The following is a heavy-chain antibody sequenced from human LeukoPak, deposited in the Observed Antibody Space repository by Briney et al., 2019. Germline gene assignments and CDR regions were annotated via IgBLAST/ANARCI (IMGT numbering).Heavy chain of an antibody. CDR3: RAAADLNDY. CDR1: GFTFSGSA. CDR2: IRSKADSYTT. D-gene: IGHD6-13*01. Sequence: PGGSLRLSCAASGFTFSGSAMHWVRQASGKGLEWLGRIRSKADSYTTAYAASVKGRFIVSRDDSKNTAYLQMHSLKTEDTAVYYCRAAADLNDYWGQGTLVTVSS. J-gene: IGHJ4*02. V-gene: IGHV3-73*01.